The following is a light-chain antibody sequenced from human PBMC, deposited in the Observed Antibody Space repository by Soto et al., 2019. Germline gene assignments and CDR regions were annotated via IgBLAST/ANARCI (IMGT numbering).Light chain of an antibody. Sequence: EIQMTQSPSSLSASVGDRVTITCQASQDISKYLNWYQQRPGKAPNLLIYDASSLEAGVPSRFTGSGSGTDFTFTISSLQPEDIATYYCQQYDNPPVTFGGGTKVEIK. J-gene: IGKJ4*01. CDR1: QDISKY. CDR2: DAS. V-gene: IGKV1-33*01. CDR3: QQYDNPPVT.